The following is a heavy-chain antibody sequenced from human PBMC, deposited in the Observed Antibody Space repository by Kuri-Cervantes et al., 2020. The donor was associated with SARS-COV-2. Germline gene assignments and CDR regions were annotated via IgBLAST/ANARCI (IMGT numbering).Heavy chain of an antibody. CDR2: IYPGDSDT. D-gene: IGHD1-7*01. J-gene: IGHJ4*02. CDR3: ARPTRGKLD. Sequence: ETLSLTCKGSGCSFTGYWIAWVRQMPGKGLECMGIIYPGDSDTRYSPSFQGQVTISADKSINTAYLQWSSLKASDTAMYYCARPTRGKLDWGPGTLVTVSS. V-gene: IGHV5-51*01. CDR1: GCSFTGYW.